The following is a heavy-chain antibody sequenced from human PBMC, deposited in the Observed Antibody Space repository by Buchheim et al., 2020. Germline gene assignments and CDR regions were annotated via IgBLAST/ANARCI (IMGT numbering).Heavy chain of an antibody. J-gene: IGHJ4*02. CDR2: ISGSGGTT. Sequence: EVQLLESGGGLVQPGGSLRLSCAASQFTFSSYAMSWVRQAPGKGLEWVSSISGSGGTTYYADSVKGRFTISSDNSKNMLYLQMNSLRAEDAAVYSCARTLGLVDPFDYWGQGTL. CDR1: QFTFSSYA. D-gene: IGHD2-15*01. V-gene: IGHV3-23*01. CDR3: ARTLGLVDPFDY.